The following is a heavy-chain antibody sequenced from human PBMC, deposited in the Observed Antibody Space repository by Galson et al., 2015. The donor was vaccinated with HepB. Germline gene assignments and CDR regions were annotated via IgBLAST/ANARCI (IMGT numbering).Heavy chain of an antibody. CDR3: ARGGGLYSGGSCLGY. CDR2: TLYRSKWYN. Sequence: CAISGDSVSNSNSAWNWIRQSPSRGLEWLGRTLYRSKWYNDYAPSVKSRLTINPDTSKNQFSLQLNSVTLEDTAVYYCARGGGLYSGGSCLGYWGRGTLVTVSS. J-gene: IGHJ4*02. V-gene: IGHV6-1*01. D-gene: IGHD2-15*01. CDR1: GDSVSNSNSA.